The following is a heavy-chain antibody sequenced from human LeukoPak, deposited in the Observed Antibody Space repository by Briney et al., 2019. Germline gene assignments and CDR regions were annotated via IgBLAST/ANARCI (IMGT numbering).Heavy chain of an antibody. CDR2: ISGSSSYI. D-gene: IGHD3-16*02. V-gene: IGHV3-21*01. CDR3: ARVPAGVIGMKDAFDI. CDR1: GFTFSNAW. Sequence: GGSLRLSRAASGFTFSNAWMSWVRQAPGKGLEWVSSISGSSSYIYYADSVKGRFTISRHNAKNSLYLQMNSLRAEDTAVYYCARVPAGVIGMKDAFDIWGQGTMVTVSS. J-gene: IGHJ3*02.